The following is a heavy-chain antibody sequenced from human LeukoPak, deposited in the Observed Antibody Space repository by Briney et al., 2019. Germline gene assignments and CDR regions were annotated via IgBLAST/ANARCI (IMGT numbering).Heavy chain of an antibody. D-gene: IGHD1-26*01. J-gene: IGHJ4*02. Sequence: SETLSLTCSVSGGSISSYYWSWIRQPAGKGLEWIGRLYTSGSTNYNPSLKSRVTMSVDTSKNQFSPKLSSVTAADTAVYYCARDGGVGAQYYFDYWGQGTLVTVSS. V-gene: IGHV4-4*07. CDR1: GGSISSYY. CDR3: ARDGGVGAQYYFDY. CDR2: LYTSGST.